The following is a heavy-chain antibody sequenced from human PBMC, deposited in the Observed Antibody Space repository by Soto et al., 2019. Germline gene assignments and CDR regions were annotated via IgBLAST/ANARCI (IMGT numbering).Heavy chain of an antibody. D-gene: IGHD3-3*01. CDR3: ARRPHRVTIFGLGPAGMAV. V-gene: IGHV1-69*01. CDR2: IIPVSGTA. CDR1: GGTLSNYA. Sequence: QVQLVQSGAEVKKPGTSVKVSCRASGGTLSNYAISWLRQAPGQRLEWVGDIIPVSGTAYYAQRLQGRVTIIADESTNTAHMELSSLRSEDTAVYFCARRPHRVTIFGLGPAGMAVLGQGTTVTVSS. J-gene: IGHJ6*02.